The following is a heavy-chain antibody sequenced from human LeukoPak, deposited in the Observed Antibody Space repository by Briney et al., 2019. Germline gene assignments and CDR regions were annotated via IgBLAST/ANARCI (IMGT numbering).Heavy chain of an antibody. J-gene: IGHJ4*02. Sequence: GWSLRLSCAASGFPFTSFGIHWVRQAPGKGLDWVAVISFDGSDKYYADSVKGRFTISRDNSKNTVYLQMNSLRAEDTAVYYCAKDTPLAQWLVDYWGQGTVVTVTS. CDR2: ISFDGSDK. CDR3: AKDTPLAQWLVDY. D-gene: IGHD6-19*01. V-gene: IGHV3-30*18. CDR1: GFPFTSFG.